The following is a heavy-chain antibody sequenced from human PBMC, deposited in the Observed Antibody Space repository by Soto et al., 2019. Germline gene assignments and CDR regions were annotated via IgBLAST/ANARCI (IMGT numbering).Heavy chain of an antibody. D-gene: IGHD4-17*01. CDR2: ISGSGGST. Sequence: TGGSLRLSCAASGFTFSSYAMSWVRQAPGKGLEWVSAISGSGGSTYYADSVKGRFTISRDNSKNTLYLQMNSLRAEDTAVYYCANGDYGDWVREYFQHWGQGTLVTVSS. CDR1: GFTFSSYA. J-gene: IGHJ1*01. CDR3: ANGDYGDWVREYFQH. V-gene: IGHV3-23*01.